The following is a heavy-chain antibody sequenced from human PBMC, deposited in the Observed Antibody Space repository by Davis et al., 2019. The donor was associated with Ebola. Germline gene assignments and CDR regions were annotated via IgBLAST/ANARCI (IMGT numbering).Heavy chain of an antibody. J-gene: IGHJ4*02. CDR2: INPNSGGT. V-gene: IGHV1-2*04. Sequence: AASVKVSCKASGYTFTSYGISWVRQAPGQGLEWMGWINPNSGGTNYAQKFQGWVTMTRDTSISTAYMELSRLRSDDTAVYYCARGGLRYFDSGRRARFDYWGQGTLVTVSS. D-gene: IGHD3-9*01. CDR1: GYTFTSYG. CDR3: ARGGLRYFDSGRRARFDY.